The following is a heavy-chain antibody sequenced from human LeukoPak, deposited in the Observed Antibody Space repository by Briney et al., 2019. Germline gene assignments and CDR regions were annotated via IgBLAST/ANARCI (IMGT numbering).Heavy chain of an antibody. V-gene: IGHV4-38-2*01. J-gene: IGHJ4*02. CDR3: ARVHQEGQWLVLDY. Sequence: SETLSLTCAVSGYSISSGYYWGWIRQPPGKGLEWIGSIYHSGSTYYNPSLNSRVTISVDTSKNQFSLKLSSVTAADTAVYYCARVHQEGQWLVLDYWGQGTLVTVSS. CDR2: IYHSGST. D-gene: IGHD6-19*01. CDR1: GYSISSGYY.